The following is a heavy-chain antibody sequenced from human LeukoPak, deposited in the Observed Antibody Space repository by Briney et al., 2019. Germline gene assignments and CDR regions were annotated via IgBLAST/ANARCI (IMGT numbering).Heavy chain of an antibody. J-gene: IGHJ4*02. CDR2: IIPVFGTP. Sequence: GSSVKVSCKASGDTFKKYTIYWVRQAPGQGLEWLGGIIPVFGTPNYAQKFQGRVTISTDESTTTGYMQLSSLKSEDTAVYYCARGGAEAVAGSLDFWGQGTLVTVSS. CDR3: ARGGAEAVAGSLDF. CDR1: GDTFKKYT. V-gene: IGHV1-69*05. D-gene: IGHD6-19*01.